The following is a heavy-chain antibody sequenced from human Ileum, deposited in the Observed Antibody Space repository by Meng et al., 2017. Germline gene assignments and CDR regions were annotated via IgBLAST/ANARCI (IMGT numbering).Heavy chain of an antibody. V-gene: IGHV4-4*02. D-gene: IGHD6-19*01. Sequence: QVQLQESGPGLVQPSETLSLTCSVSGASISSGNWWSWVRQSPGKGLEWIGEMYHSGTTNYNPSLKGQVTISLDTSKNQLSLKLTSVTAADTAVYYCARHIGVPGTRGFDYWGQGTLVTVSS. CDR1: GASISSGNW. CDR2: MYHSGTT. CDR3: ARHIGVPGTRGFDY. J-gene: IGHJ4*02.